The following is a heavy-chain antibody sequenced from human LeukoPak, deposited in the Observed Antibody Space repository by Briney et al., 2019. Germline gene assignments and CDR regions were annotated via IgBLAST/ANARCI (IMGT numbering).Heavy chain of an antibody. V-gene: IGHV3-74*01. J-gene: IGHJ6*02. CDR3: ARRGAGHGMDV. CDR2: INNDGSSA. D-gene: IGHD3-10*01. CDR1: GFTFNNYW. Sequence: GGSLRLSCAASGFTFNNYWIHWVRQVPGKGLVWVSRINNDGSSASYVDSVKGRFTISRDNAKNTLFLQMNSLRAEDTAVYYCARRGAGHGMDVWGQGTTVIVSS.